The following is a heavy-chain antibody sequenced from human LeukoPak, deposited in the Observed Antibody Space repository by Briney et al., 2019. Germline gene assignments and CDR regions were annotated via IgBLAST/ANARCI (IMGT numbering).Heavy chain of an antibody. Sequence: GGSLRLSCVASGFPFSSYWMSWVRQAPGKGLEWVANIKYDGAEQYYVDSVRDRFTISRDNAKNSVSLQMNSLRAEDTAVYYCARVFSTGFLDYWGQGTLVTVSS. D-gene: IGHD1-1*01. CDR3: ARVFSTGFLDY. CDR2: IKYDGAEQ. V-gene: IGHV3-7*01. CDR1: GFPFSSYW. J-gene: IGHJ4*02.